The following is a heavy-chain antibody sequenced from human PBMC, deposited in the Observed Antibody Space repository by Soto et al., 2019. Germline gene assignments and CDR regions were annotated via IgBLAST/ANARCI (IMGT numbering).Heavy chain of an antibody. V-gene: IGHV3-23*01. CDR3: AKDTRIAARPIGYFDH. CDR1: GFTFGSYG. J-gene: IGHJ4*02. D-gene: IGHD6-6*01. CDR2: LSGSSLTV. Sequence: EVQLLESGGGLVQPGGSLRLSCGAAGFTFGSYGMSWVRQAPGKGLEWGASLSGSSLTVYYADSVKGRFTISRDNSDNTLFLEMTSRRAEDTAFYYCAKDTRIAARPIGYFDHWGQGTLVTVSS.